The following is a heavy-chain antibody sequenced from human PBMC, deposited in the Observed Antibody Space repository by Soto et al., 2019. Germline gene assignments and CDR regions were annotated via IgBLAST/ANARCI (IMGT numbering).Heavy chain of an antibody. CDR3: ARGFPTNGMDV. V-gene: IGHV1-69*13. D-gene: IGHD3-3*01. J-gene: IGHJ6*02. Sequence: SVKVSCTASGGTFRSYPISWVRQAPGQGVEWMGGIIPIFGTANYAQKFQGRVTITADESTSKAYMELSSLRSEDTAVYYCARGFPTNGMDVWGQGTTVTVSS. CDR2: IIPIFGTA. CDR1: GGTFRSYP.